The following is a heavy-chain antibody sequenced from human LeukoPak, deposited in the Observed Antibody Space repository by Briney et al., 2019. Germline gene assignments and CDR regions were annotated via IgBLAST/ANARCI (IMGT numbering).Heavy chain of an antibody. CDR1: GGSISSGNYY. V-gene: IGHV4-61*09. CDR3: AREGYDSL. J-gene: IGHJ4*02. Sequence: SETLSLTCTVSGGSISSGNYYWSWIRQPPGKGLEWSGHIYTSGSTNYNPSLKSRVTISVDTSKNQFSLKLSSVTAADTAVYYCAREGYDSLWGQGTLVTVSS. CDR2: IYTSGST. D-gene: IGHD3-3*01.